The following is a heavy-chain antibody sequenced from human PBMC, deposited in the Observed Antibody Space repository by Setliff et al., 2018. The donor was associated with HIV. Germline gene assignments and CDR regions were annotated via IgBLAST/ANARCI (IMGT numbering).Heavy chain of an antibody. J-gene: IGHJ4*02. CDR1: GFTFSIYA. V-gene: IGHV3-23*01. Sequence: PGGSLRLSCAASGFTFSIYALSWVRQGTGKGLEWVSTISGSGGLIFYADSVRGRFTISRDNSKNTVYLQMNSLRAEDTAVYYCARYNWNPLGYRFDYWGQGTLVTVSS. CDR2: ISGSGGLI. CDR3: ARYNWNPLGYRFDY. D-gene: IGHD1-20*01.